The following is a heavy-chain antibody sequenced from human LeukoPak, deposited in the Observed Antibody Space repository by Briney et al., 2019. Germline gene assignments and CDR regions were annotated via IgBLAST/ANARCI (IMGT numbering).Heavy chain of an antibody. D-gene: IGHD3-9*01. Sequence: GGSLRLSCAPSGFTFSAYGMSWVRQAPGKGLEWISYISSTTSTIYYADSVKGRFTISRDNARNSLYLQMNSLRDGDTAVYYCARGGRYDVLTGIPPGRYGLDVWGQGTTVTVSS. J-gene: IGHJ6*02. CDR2: ISSTTSTI. CDR3: ARGGRYDVLTGIPPGRYGLDV. V-gene: IGHV3-48*02. CDR1: GFTFSAYG.